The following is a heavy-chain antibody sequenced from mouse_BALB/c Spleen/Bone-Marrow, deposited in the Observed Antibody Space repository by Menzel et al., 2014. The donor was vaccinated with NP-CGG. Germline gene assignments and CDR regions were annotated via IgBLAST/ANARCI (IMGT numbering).Heavy chain of an antibody. V-gene: IGHV2-9*02. Sequence: VKLQESGPGLVAPSQSLSITCTVSGFPLTSYGVHWVRQPPGKGLEWLGVIWAGGSTNYNSALMSRLSISKDNSKSQVFLKMNSLQTDDTAMYYCARVSSTMITTVFAYWGQGTLVTVSA. J-gene: IGHJ3*01. CDR1: GFPLTSYG. CDR3: ARVSSTMITTVFAY. CDR2: IWAGGST. D-gene: IGHD2-4*01.